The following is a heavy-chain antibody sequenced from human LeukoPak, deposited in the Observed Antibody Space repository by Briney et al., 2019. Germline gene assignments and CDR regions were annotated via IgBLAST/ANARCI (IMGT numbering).Heavy chain of an antibody. J-gene: IGHJ5*02. CDR1: GYIFTGYY. CDR2: INTNTGNP. CDR3: ATQSIVVVPAEFDP. Sequence: ASVKVSCKASGYIFTGYYMHWVRQAPGQGLEWMGWINTNTGNPTYAQGFTGRFVFSLDTSVSTAYLQISSLKAEDTAVYYCATQSIVVVPAEFDPWGQGTLVTVSS. V-gene: IGHV7-4-1*02. D-gene: IGHD2-2*01.